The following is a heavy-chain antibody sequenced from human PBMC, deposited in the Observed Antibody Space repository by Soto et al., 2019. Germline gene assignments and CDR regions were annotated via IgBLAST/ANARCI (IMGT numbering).Heavy chain of an antibody. CDR1: GYTFTSYY. CDR2: INPFGGST. Sequence: QVLLVQSGAEVKKPGASVRLSCKASGYTFTSYYMHWVRQAPGQGPEWVGIINPFGGSTSYAQNFRGRITMTSATSTSTVYMELSGLRSEDTAVYYCARALPRIAASREGDYWGQGTLVTVSS. V-gene: IGHV1-46*01. J-gene: IGHJ4*02. CDR3: ARALPRIAASREGDY. D-gene: IGHD6-6*01.